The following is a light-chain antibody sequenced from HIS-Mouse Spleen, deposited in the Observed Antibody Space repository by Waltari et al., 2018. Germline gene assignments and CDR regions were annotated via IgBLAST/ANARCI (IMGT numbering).Light chain of an antibody. CDR3: CSYAGSYTWV. CDR1: SSDVGGYTY. CDR2: DVS. J-gene: IGLJ3*02. Sequence: SALTPPRSVSGSPGQSVTIPCTGTSSDVGGYTYVSWYQQHPGKAPKLMIYDVSKRPSGVPDRFSGSKSGNTASLTISGLQAEDEADYYCCSYAGSYTWVFGGGTKLTVI. V-gene: IGLV2-11*01.